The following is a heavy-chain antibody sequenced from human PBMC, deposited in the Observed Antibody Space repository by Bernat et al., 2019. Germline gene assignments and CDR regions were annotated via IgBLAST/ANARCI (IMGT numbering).Heavy chain of an antibody. CDR1: GFTFSSFA. V-gene: IGHV3-23*01. Sequence: EVQLLESGGGLVQPGGSLRLSCGASGFTFSSFAMSWVRQAAGRGLEWVSGISGSGDSTYYADSVKGRFTISRDNSKNTLYLQMNSLRAEDTAVYYCAKGIYPKGYCSGGNCYYYFYGMDVWGEGTKVTVSP. CDR2: ISGSGDST. CDR3: AKGIYPKGYCSGGNCYYYFYGMDV. D-gene: IGHD2-15*01. J-gene: IGHJ6*04.